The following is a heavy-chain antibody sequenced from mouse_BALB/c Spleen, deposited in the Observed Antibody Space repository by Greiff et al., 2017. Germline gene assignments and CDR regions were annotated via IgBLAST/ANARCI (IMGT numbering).Heavy chain of an antibody. CDR1: GFNIKDTY. D-gene: IGHD2-2*01. CDR2: IDPANGNT. V-gene: IGHV14-3*02. Sequence: EVQLVESGAELVKPGASVKLSCTASGFNIKDTYMHWVKQRPEQGLEWIGRIDPANGNTKYDPKFQGKATITADTSSNTAYLQLISLTSEDTAVYYCACYYGNDEGAMDYWGQGTSVTVSS. J-gene: IGHJ4*01. CDR3: ACYYGNDEGAMDY.